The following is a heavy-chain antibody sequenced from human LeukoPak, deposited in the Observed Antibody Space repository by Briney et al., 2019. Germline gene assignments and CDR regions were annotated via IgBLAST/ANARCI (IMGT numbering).Heavy chain of an antibody. V-gene: IGHV3-11*01. CDR1: GFTFSDFF. CDR2: ISYRADTP. Sequence: PGGSLRLSCVASGFTFSDFFMSWIRQAPGKGLEWISFISYRADTPYYADSVKGRFTISRDNAKNSVFLQMNSLRVEDTAVYYCASGYRSGYHYWGQGTLVSVSS. D-gene: IGHD2-8*02. CDR3: ASGYRSGYHY. J-gene: IGHJ4*02.